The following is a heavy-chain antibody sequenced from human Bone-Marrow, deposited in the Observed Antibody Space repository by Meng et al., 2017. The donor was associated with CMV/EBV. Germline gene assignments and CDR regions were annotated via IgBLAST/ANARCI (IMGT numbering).Heavy chain of an antibody. CDR2: IYRGGDGT. J-gene: IGHJ4*01. CDR1: GFTFSTYT. V-gene: IGHV3-23*03. Sequence: GESLKISCAASGFTFSTYTLSWVRQAPGKGLEWVSVIYRGGDGTDYADSVKGRFTVSRDDSKNTLYLQMSSLRADDTAVYYWAKGKTGDYWGQGTLVTVSS. CDR3: AKGKTGDY.